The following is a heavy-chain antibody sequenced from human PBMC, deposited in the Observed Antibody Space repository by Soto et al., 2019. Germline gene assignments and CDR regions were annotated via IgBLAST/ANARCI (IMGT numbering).Heavy chain of an antibody. D-gene: IGHD5-18*01. J-gene: IGHJ4*02. CDR3: TRIIDGRHGYSYGFGGGW. V-gene: IGHV3-73*01. CDR1: GFTFSGSA. Sequence: EVQLVESGGGLVQPGGSLKLSCAASGFTFSGSAMHWVRQASGKGLEWVGRIRSKANSYATAYAASVKGRFTISRDDSKNTAYLQMNSLKTEDTAVYYCTRIIDGRHGYSYGFGGGWWGQGTLVTVSS. CDR2: IRSKANSYAT.